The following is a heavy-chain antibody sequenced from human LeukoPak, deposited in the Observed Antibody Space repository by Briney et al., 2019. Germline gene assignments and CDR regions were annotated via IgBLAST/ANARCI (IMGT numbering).Heavy chain of an antibody. J-gene: IGHJ4*02. CDR1: GFTFSSYW. Sequence: GGSLRLSCAASGFTFSSYWMHWVRQAPGKGLVWVSRINSDGSSTSYADSVKGRFTISRDNAKNTLYLQMNSLRAEDTAVYYCTRATSYDILTGYFDYWGQGTLVTVSS. CDR3: TRATSYDILTGYFDY. CDR2: INSDGSST. V-gene: IGHV3-74*01. D-gene: IGHD3-9*01.